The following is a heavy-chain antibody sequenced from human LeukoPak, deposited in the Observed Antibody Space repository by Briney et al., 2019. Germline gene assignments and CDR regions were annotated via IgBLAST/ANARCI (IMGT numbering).Heavy chain of an antibody. D-gene: IGHD6-19*01. CDR1: GFTFSASA. V-gene: IGHV3-73*01. Sequence: GGSLRLSCAASGFTFSASAVHWVRRASGKGLEWVGRIRSKADTYATSYAASVKGRFTISRDDSKNTAFLQLNSLKTEDTAVYYCTREYSSGWPFDFWGQGTLVTVSS. J-gene: IGHJ4*02. CDR3: TREYSSGWPFDF. CDR2: IRSKADTYAT.